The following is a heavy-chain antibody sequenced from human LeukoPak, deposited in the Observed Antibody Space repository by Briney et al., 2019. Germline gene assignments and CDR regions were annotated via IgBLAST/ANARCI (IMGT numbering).Heavy chain of an antibody. Sequence: GSLRLSRAASGFTFSSYSMNWVRQAPGKGLEWVSSISSSSSYIYYADSVKGRFTISRDNAKNSLYLQMNSLRAEDTAVYYCARDPDFYCSGGSCYHDYWGQGTLVTVSS. CDR3: ARDPDFYCSGGSCYHDY. J-gene: IGHJ4*02. D-gene: IGHD2-15*01. V-gene: IGHV3-21*01. CDR2: ISSSSSYI. CDR1: GFTFSSYS.